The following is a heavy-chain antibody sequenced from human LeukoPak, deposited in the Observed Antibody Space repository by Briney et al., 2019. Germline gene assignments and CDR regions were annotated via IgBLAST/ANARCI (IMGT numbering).Heavy chain of an antibody. CDR2: IYASGST. D-gene: IGHD6-13*01. CDR1: GGSLSSYY. V-gene: IGHV4-4*07. Sequence: SETLSLTCTVSGGSLSSYYWSWIRQPAGRGLQWIGRIYASGSTNYNPSLKSRVTISVDTSKNQFSLKLSSVTAADTAVYYCARDSVAAAGTGSNWFDPWGQGTLVTVSS. CDR3: ARDSVAAAGTGSNWFDP. J-gene: IGHJ5*02.